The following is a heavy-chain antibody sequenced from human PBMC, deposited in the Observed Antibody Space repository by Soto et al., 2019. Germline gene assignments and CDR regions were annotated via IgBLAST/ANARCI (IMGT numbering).Heavy chain of an antibody. CDR1: GFSFSNHW. D-gene: IGHD5-12*01. V-gene: IGHV3-7*01. CDR2: INQDDSQK. CDR3: VRSPAARGYDGSGH. J-gene: IGHJ4*02. Sequence: GGSLRLSCAASGFSFSNHWMSRVRQAPGKGLEWVANINQDDSQKYYVDSVKGRFTISRDNAKKSLYLQMNSLRAEDTAVYYCVRSPAARGYDGSGHWGQGTLVTVSS.